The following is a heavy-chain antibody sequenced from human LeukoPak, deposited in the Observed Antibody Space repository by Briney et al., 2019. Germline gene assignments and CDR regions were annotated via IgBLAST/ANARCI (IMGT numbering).Heavy chain of an antibody. J-gene: IGHJ4*02. D-gene: IGHD6-13*01. CDR3: AKGYGSSWEARGFLVD. CDR2: ISWNSGYT. Sequence: PGRSLRLSCAASGFTFDNYAMHWVRQAPGKGLEWVSGISWNSGYTGYADSVKGRFTISRDNAKNSLYLQMNSLRVEDMALYYCAKGYGSSWEARGFLVDWGQGTLVTVFS. CDR1: GFTFDNYA. V-gene: IGHV3-9*03.